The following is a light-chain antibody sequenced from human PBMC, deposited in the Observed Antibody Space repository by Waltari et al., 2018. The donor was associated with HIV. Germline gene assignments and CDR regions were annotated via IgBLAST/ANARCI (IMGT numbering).Light chain of an antibody. CDR2: DLY. CDR1: CSDFGAYDY. Sequence: QSALTQPASVSGSPGQSITLSCTGTCSDFGAYDYVTWSHQHPGKVPKLLIFDLYMRPFRISNRFSGSKSGNTASLTISGLRDEDEAEYYCASFTSGRLNVFGTGTKVTVL. CDR3: ASFTSGRLNV. J-gene: IGLJ1*01. V-gene: IGLV2-14*03.